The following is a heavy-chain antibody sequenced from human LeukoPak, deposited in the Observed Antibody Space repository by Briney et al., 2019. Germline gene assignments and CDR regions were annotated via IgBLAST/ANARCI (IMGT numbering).Heavy chain of an antibody. D-gene: IGHD4-11*01. CDR3: AREDHSKYEY. CDR1: GFTFSTYW. CDR2: IKQDGSEK. J-gene: IGHJ4*02. Sequence: GGSLRLFCVASGFTFSTYWMSWVRQAPGKGPEWVASIKQDGSEKFYVDSVKGRFTISKDNAKNSLYLQMNSLRAEDTAVYYCAREDHSKYEYWGQGTLVTVSS. V-gene: IGHV3-7*01.